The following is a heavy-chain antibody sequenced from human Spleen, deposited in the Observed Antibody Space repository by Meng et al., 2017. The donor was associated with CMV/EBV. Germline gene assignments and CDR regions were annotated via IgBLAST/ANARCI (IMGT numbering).Heavy chain of an antibody. J-gene: IGHJ6*02. D-gene: IGHD3-10*01. CDR1: GFTFSSYW. CDR3: AKDNYYGSGRTYYNWARGGYGMDV. V-gene: IGHV3-23*01. CDR2: ISGSGDST. Sequence: GESLKISCAASGFTFSSYWMHWVCQAPGKGLEWVSAISGSGDSTYYADSVKGRITISRDNSMKTLYLQMNSLRAEDTALYYCAKDNYYGSGRTYYNWARGGYGMDVWGQGTTVTVSS.